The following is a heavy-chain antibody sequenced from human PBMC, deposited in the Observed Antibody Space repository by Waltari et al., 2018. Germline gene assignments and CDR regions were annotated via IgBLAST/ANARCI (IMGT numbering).Heavy chain of an antibody. D-gene: IGHD6-13*01. V-gene: IGHV4-31*03. Sequence: QVQLQESGPGLVKPSQTLSLTCTVSGGSISSGGYYWSWIRQHPGKGLEWIGYIYCSGSTYYNPSLKSRVTISVDTSKNQFSLKLSSVTAADTAVYYCARASTIAADDAFDIWGQGTMVTVSS. CDR1: GGSISSGGYY. CDR3: ARASTIAADDAFDI. CDR2: IYCSGST. J-gene: IGHJ3*02.